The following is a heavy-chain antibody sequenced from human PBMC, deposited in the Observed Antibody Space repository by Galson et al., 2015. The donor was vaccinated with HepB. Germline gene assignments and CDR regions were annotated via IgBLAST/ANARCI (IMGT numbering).Heavy chain of an antibody. CDR2: IKQDGSEK. CDR1: GFTFSSYR. D-gene: IGHD3-16*01. J-gene: IGHJ3*02. CDR3: ARDLITEGAFDI. V-gene: IGHV3-7*03. Sequence: SLRLSCAASGFTFSSYRMSWVRQAPGKGLEWVANIKQDGSEKYYVDSVKGRFTISRDNAKNSLYLQMNSLRAKDTAVYYCARDLITEGAFDIWGQGTMVTVSS.